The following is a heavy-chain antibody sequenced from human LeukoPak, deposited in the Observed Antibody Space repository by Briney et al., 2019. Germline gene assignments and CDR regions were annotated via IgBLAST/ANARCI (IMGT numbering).Heavy chain of an antibody. D-gene: IGHD2-21*01. CDR3: ARVVMKTGAFDI. J-gene: IGHJ3*02. Sequence: SETLSLTCAVSGGSISGWYWSWIRQPPGKGLEWIGHIYDSGTTNYNPSLKTRVSMSVDSSKNQISLKLTSVTAADTAVYYCARVVMKTGAFDIWGQGTMVTVSS. V-gene: IGHV4-59*01. CDR2: IYDSGTT. CDR1: GGSISGWY.